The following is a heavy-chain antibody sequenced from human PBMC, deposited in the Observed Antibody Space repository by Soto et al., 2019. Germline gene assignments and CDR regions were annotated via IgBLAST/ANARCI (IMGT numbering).Heavy chain of an antibody. CDR2: INHSGST. J-gene: IGHJ5*02. CDR1: GGSFSGYY. V-gene: IGHV4-34*01. Sequence: PSETLSLTCAVYGGSFSGYYWSWIRQPPGKGLEWIGEINHSGSTNYNPSLKSRVTISVDTSKNQFSLKLSSVTAADTAVYYCARGVGMDIVVVPAAAGGKYNWFDPWGQGTLVTVSS. CDR3: ARGVGMDIVVVPAAAGGKYNWFDP. D-gene: IGHD2-2*03.